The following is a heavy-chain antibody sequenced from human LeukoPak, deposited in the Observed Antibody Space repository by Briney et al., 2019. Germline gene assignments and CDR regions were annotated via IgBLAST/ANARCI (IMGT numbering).Heavy chain of an antibody. J-gene: IGHJ4*02. CDR3: ARDEGGGYRGEFDY. CDR2: INESGGER. V-gene: IGHV3-7*01. D-gene: IGHD5-12*01. CDR1: GFTFSNYW. Sequence: GGSLRLSCAVSGFTFSNYWMSWVCEAPGKGLEWVANINESGGERYYVDSLKGRFTISSDNTKNSLYLQVNSLRAEDTAVYYCARDEGGGYRGEFDYSGLGTLVTVSS.